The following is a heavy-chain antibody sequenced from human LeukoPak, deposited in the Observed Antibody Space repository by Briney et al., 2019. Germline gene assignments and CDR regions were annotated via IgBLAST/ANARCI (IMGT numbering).Heavy chain of an antibody. CDR2: IYSGGST. Sequence: GGSLRLSCAASGFTVSSNYMSWVRQAPGKGLEWVSVIYSGGSTYYADSVKGRFTISRDNAKNSLYLQMNSLRDGDTAVYYCARVPYSTGTYDYWGQGTLVTVSS. J-gene: IGHJ4*02. CDR1: GFTVSSNY. CDR3: ARVPYSTGTYDY. V-gene: IGHV3-53*01. D-gene: IGHD6-19*01.